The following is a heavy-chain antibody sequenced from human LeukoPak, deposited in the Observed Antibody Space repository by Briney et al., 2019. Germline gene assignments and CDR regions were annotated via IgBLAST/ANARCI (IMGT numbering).Heavy chain of an antibody. CDR3: AKVFGGVRGTFDI. CDR2: ISGSGGST. D-gene: IGHD3-10*01. Sequence: PGGSLRLSCAASGFTFSSYAVSWVRQAPGKGLEWVSAISGSGGSTYYADSVKGRSTISRDNSKNTLYLQMNSLRAEDTAVYYCAKVFGGVRGTFDIWGQGTMVTVSS. V-gene: IGHV3-23*01. J-gene: IGHJ3*02. CDR1: GFTFSSYA.